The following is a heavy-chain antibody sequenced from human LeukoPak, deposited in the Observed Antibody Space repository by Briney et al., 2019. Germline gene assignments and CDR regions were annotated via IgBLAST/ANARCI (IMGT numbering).Heavy chain of an antibody. J-gene: IGHJ4*02. D-gene: IGHD2-15*01. Sequence: SETLSLTCTVSGGSISSGGYSWSWIRQHPGKGLEWIGYIYYSGSTYYNPSLKSRVTISVDTPKNQFSLKLSSVTAADTAVYYCARSLGYCSGGSCYGYFDYWGQGTLVTVSS. CDR2: IYYSGST. CDR3: ARSLGYCSGGSCYGYFDY. CDR1: GGSISSGGYS. V-gene: IGHV4-31*03.